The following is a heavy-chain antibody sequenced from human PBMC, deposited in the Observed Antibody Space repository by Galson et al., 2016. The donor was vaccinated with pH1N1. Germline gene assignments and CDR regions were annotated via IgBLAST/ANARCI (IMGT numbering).Heavy chain of an antibody. J-gene: IGHJ6*02. Sequence: SVKVSCKASGGTFGSYGINWVRQAPGQGLEWMGGIIPIFNTAKYAQNFQGRVTITADESTTTAYMELNSLRSEDTAVYYCARESLNEYSPGGMDVWGQGTTVTVSS. CDR3: ARESLNEYSPGGMDV. CDR2: IIPIFNTA. CDR1: GGTFGSYG. D-gene: IGHD2/OR15-2a*01. V-gene: IGHV1-69*13.